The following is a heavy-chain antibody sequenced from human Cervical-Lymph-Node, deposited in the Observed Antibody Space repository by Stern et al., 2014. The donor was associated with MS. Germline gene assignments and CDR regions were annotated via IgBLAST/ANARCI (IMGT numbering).Heavy chain of an antibody. CDR2: IYWEDDK. D-gene: IGHD3-10*01. V-gene: IGHV2-5*02. J-gene: IGHJ5*02. CDR1: GFSLSTTGVA. Sequence: QVTLKESGPTVVKPTQTLTLTCTFSGFSLSTTGVAVGWIRQPPGKALEWLALIYWEDDKRYSPSLRTRLTITKDTSKNQVVLTMTNMDPVDTGTYYCAHRRGVYGFYPWGQGTLVTVSS. CDR3: AHRRGVYGFYP.